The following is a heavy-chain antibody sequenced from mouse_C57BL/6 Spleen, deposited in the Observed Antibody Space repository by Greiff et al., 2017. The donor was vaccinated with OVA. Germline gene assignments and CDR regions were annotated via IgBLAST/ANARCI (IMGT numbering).Heavy chain of an antibody. CDR2: ISDSGSYT. D-gene: IGHD2-3*01. J-gene: IGHJ2*01. V-gene: IGHV5-4*01. Sequence: EVMLVESGGGLVKPGGSLKLSCAASGFTFSSYAMSWVRQTPEKRLEWVATISDSGSYTYYPDNVKGRFTISRDNAKNNLYLQMSHLKSEDTAMYYCAREGYDGYYVGYFDYWGQGTTLTVSS. CDR1: GFTFSSYA. CDR3: AREGYDGYYVGYFDY.